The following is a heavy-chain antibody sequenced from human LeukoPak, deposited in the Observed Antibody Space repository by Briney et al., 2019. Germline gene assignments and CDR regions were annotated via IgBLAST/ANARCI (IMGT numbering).Heavy chain of an antibody. V-gene: IGHV4-34*01. D-gene: IGHD6-13*01. Sequence: GSLRLSCAASGFTFSTYGMSWVRQPPGKGLEWIGEINHSGSTNYNPSLKSRVTISVDTSKNQFSLKLSSVTAADTAVYYCARGYSSSWSRLDYWGQGTLVTVSS. J-gene: IGHJ4*02. CDR3: ARGYSSSWSRLDY. CDR2: INHSGST. CDR1: GFTFSTYG.